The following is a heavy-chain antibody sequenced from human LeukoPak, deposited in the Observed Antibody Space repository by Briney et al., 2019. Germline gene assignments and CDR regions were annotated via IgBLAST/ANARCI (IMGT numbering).Heavy chain of an antibody. D-gene: IGHD3-10*01. Sequence: GGSLRLSCAASGFTLSSHWMHWVRQAPGKGLMRVSRIHRDGTRTTYADSVKGRFIISRDDAKGTVHLQMNSLKGEDTAIYYCARSGAFSHGSIDSWGQGTLVTVSS. V-gene: IGHV3-74*01. CDR1: GFTLSSHW. CDR2: IHRDGTRT. J-gene: IGHJ5*01. CDR3: ARSGAFSHGSIDS.